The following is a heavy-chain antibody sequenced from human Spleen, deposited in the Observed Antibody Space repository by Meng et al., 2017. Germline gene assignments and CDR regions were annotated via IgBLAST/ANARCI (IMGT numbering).Heavy chain of an antibody. CDR2: INHSGST. CDR3: AREPGYCRSTSCYMRELDD. V-gene: IGHV4-39*07. J-gene: IGHJ4*02. CDR1: GGSISRGSYY. Sequence: SETLSPTCNVSGGSISRGSYYWGWIRQPPGKGLEWIGEINHSGSTNYNPSLKSRVTISVDTSKNQFSLNLSSVTAADTAVYYCAREPGYCRSTSCYMRELDDWGQGTLVTVSS. D-gene: IGHD2-2*02.